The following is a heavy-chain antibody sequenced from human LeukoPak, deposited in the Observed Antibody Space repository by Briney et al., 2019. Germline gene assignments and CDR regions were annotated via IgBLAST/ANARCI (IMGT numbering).Heavy chain of an antibody. Sequence: ASVKVSCKASGYTFTSYDINWVRQATGQGLEWMGWMNPNSGNTGYAQKFQGRVTITRNTSISTAYMELSSLRSEDTAVYYCARGKTYYDFWNGLGGFDYWGQGTLVTVSS. CDR3: ARGKTYYDFWNGLGGFDY. CDR1: GYTFTSYD. V-gene: IGHV1-8*03. CDR2: MNPNSGNT. D-gene: IGHD3-3*01. J-gene: IGHJ4*02.